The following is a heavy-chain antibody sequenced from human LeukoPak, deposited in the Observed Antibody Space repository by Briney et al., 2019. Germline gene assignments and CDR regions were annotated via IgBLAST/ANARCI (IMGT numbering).Heavy chain of an antibody. V-gene: IGHV4-61*02. J-gene: IGHJ5*02. D-gene: IGHD2-21*02. CDR2: IYTSGST. CDR1: SGSISSGSYY. Sequence: SETLSLTCTVSSGSISSGSYYWSWIRQPAGKGLEWIGRIYTSGSTNYNPSLKSRVTISVDTSKNQFSLKLSSVTAADTAVYYCARELPYCGGDCYSGWFDPWGQGTLVTVSS. CDR3: ARELPYCGGDCYSGWFDP.